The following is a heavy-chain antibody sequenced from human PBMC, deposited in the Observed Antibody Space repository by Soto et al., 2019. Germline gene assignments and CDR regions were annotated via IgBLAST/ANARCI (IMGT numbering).Heavy chain of an antibody. V-gene: IGHV3-23*01. J-gene: IGHJ4*02. D-gene: IGHD6-19*01. CDR3: AKGNPSRWYFSDD. Sequence: GSLSVSRDVSGLIFGDSTMALVRQAPGKGLGWVSGISGTGRRTFYADSVKDPFTISRDNSKNTVYLQMTSLRAEDTAVYYWAKGNPSRWYFSDDWGQGTLVIVSS. CDR1: GLIFGDST. CDR2: ISGTGRRT.